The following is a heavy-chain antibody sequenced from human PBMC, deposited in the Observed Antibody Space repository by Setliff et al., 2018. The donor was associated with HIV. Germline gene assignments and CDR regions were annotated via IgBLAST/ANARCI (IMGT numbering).Heavy chain of an antibody. CDR1: GGSFSGYY. Sequence: SETLSLTCAVYGGSFSGYYWSWIRQPPGKGLEWIGEINHDRTTNYNPSLKSRFTISRDNSKNTLYLQMNSLRAEDTAVYSCAKAAGMTCSGSSCYSDYWGQGTLVTVSS. CDR3: AKAAGMTCSGSSCYSDY. J-gene: IGHJ4*02. CDR2: INHDRTT. D-gene: IGHD2-15*01. V-gene: IGHV4-34*10.